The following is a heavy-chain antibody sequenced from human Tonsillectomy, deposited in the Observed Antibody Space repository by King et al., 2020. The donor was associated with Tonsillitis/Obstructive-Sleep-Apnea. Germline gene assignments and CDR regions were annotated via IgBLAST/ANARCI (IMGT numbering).Heavy chain of an antibody. CDR3: AREHSSSLDY. CDR2: IDHSGGT. V-gene: IGHV4-34*01. D-gene: IGHD6-13*01. Sequence: VQLQQWGAGLLKPSETLSLTCAVYGGSFSGYFWNWIRQPTGKGLGWIGEIDHSGGTNYNPSLKSRVTISVDTSKNQFSLKLSSVTAADTAVYFCAREHSSSLDYWGQGTLVTVSS. CDR1: GGSFSGYF. J-gene: IGHJ4*02.